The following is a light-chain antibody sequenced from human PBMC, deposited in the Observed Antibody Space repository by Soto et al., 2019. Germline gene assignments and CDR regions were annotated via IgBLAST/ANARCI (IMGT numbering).Light chain of an antibody. V-gene: IGLV2-14*02. Sequence: QSALTQPASVSGSPGQSITISCTGTSSDVGTYNLVSWYQQHPGRAPKLIIFEVTNRPSGVSNRFSGSKSGNTASLTISGLQAEDEADYYCSSYTTSAPYVFGSGTKVTVL. CDR2: EVT. CDR1: SSDVGTYNL. J-gene: IGLJ1*01. CDR3: SSYTTSAPYV.